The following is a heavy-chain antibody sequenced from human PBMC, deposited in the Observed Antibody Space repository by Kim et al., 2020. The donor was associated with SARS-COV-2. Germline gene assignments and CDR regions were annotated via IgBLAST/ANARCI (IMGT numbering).Heavy chain of an antibody. CDR2: ISYDGSNK. CDR3: ARLGSWGTRHFDY. D-gene: IGHD6-13*01. CDR1: GFTFSSYA. Sequence: GGSLRLSCAASGFTFSSYAMHWVRQAPGKGLEWVAVISYDGSNKYYADSVKGRFTISRDNSKNTLYLQMNSLRAEDTAVYYCARLGSWGTRHFDYWGQGTLVTVSS. J-gene: IGHJ4*02. V-gene: IGHV3-30-3*01.